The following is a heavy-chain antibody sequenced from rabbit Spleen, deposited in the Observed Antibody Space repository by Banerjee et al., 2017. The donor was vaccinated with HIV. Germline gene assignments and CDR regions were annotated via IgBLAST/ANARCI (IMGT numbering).Heavy chain of an antibody. CDR2: IDIGSSGFT. J-gene: IGHJ4*01. CDR1: GFSFSSNW. CDR3: ASGYSDVYFNL. Sequence: QSLEESGGDLVKPGASLTLTCTVSGFSFSSNWICWVRQAPGKGLEWIACIDIGSSGFTYFASWAKGRFTISKTSSTTVTLQMTSLTAADTATYFCASGYSDVYFNLWGPGTLVTVS. D-gene: IGHD1-1*01. V-gene: IGHV1S40*01.